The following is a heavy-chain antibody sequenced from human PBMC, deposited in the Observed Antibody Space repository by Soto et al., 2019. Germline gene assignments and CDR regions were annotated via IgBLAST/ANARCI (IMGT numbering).Heavy chain of an antibody. J-gene: IGHJ6*03. V-gene: IGHV4-39*01. D-gene: IGHD3-3*01. CDR2: IYYSGST. CDR1: GGSISSSSYY. Sequence: TSETLSLTCTVSGGSISSSSYYGGWIRKPPGKGLEWIGSIYYSGSTYYNPSLKSRVTISVDTSKNQFSLKLSSVTAADTAVYYCARQQPYYDFWSGAYYYYYMDVWGKGTTVTVSS. CDR3: ARQQPYYDFWSGAYYYYYMDV.